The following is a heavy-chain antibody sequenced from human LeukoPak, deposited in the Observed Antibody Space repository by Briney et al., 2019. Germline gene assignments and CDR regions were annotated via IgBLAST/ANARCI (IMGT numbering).Heavy chain of an antibody. CDR3: AREGRLVHPLDY. CDR2: IYYSGST. J-gene: IGHJ4*02. V-gene: IGHV4-31*03. Sequence: PSETLSLTCTVSGGSISSGGYYWSWIRQHPGKGLEWIGYIYYSGSTYYNPSLKSRVTISVDTSKDQFSLKLSSVTAADTAVYYCAREGRLVHPLDYWGQGTLVTVSS. D-gene: IGHD6-19*01. CDR1: GGSISSGGYY.